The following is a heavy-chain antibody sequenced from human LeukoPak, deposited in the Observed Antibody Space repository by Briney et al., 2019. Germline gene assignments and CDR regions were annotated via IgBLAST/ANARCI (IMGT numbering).Heavy chain of an antibody. J-gene: IGHJ4*02. CDR2: INPNSGGT. Sequence: ASVKASYKASGYTFTGYYMHWVRQAPGQGLEWMGWINPNSGGTNYAQKFQGRVTMTRDTSISTAYMELSRLRSDDTAVYYCVRDVTATFLAQYYFDYWGQGTLVTVYS. CDR1: GYTFTGYY. V-gene: IGHV1-2*02. CDR3: VRDVTATFLAQYYFDY. D-gene: IGHD2-21*02.